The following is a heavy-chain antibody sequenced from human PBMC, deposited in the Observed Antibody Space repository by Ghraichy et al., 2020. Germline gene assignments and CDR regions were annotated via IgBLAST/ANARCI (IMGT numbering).Heavy chain of an antibody. CDR1: GFTFNHYW. CDR2: IKQDGSEK. D-gene: IGHD1-26*01. V-gene: IGHV3-7*01. Sequence: GESLNISCAASGFTFNHYWMNWLRQAPGKGLEWVANIKQDGSEKNYVGSVKGRFTISRDNAKNSLFLQMNSLRADDTAVYYCARPGIVDAFDFWGQGTMVTVSS. CDR3: ARPGIVDAFDF. J-gene: IGHJ3*01.